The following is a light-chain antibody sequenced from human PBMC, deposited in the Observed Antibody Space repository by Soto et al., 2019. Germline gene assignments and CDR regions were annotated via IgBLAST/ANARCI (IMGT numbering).Light chain of an antibody. CDR1: SSDVGGYKY. CDR2: DVS. CDR3: RSYTSSSTLYV. J-gene: IGLJ1*01. V-gene: IGLV2-14*01. Sequence: QSALTQPASVSGSPGQSITISCTGTSSDVGGYKYVSWYQQHPGKAPKLMIYDVSNRPSGVSNRFSGSKSGNTASLTISGLQAEDESDYYCRSYTSSSTLYVFGTGTKLTVL.